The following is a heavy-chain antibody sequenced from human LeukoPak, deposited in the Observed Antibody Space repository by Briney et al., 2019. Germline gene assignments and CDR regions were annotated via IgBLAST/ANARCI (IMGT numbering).Heavy chain of an antibody. CDR1: GGSISSYY. CDR2: IDYSGST. J-gene: IGHJ4*02. CDR3: ARHGGSWTFDS. V-gene: IGHV4-59*08. D-gene: IGHD6-13*01. Sequence: SETLSLTCTVSGGSISSYYWSWIRKPPGKGLEWIGYIDYSGSTNYNPSLRSRVTISVDTSKNQFFLKLSSVTAADSAVYYCARHGGSWTFDSWGQGTLVTVSS.